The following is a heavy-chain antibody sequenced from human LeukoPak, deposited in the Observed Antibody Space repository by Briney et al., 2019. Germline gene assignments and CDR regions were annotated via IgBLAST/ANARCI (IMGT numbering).Heavy chain of an antibody. J-gene: IGHJ5*02. Sequence: SETLSLTCTVSGGSIINHYWSWIRQPAGKGLEWIGRIYSSGSADYSPSLKSRVSMSIDTSNNHFSLNLTSVTAADTALYFCARDVRYASGWSTPESWGQGTLVTVSS. V-gene: IGHV4-4*07. D-gene: IGHD6-19*01. CDR3: ARDVRYASGWSTPES. CDR1: GGSIINHY. CDR2: IYSSGSA.